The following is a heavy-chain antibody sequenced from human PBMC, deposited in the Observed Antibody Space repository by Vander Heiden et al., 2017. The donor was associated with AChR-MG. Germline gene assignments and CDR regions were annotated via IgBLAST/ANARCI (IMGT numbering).Heavy chain of an antibody. D-gene: IGHD3-22*01. CDR2: ISGSGGST. Sequence: EVPLLESGGGLVQPGGSLRLSCAASGFTCSSCALGGVRRAPGKGLEWVSAISGSGGSTYYADSVKGRFTISRDNSKNTLYLQMNSLRAEDTAVYYCAKDNYDSSGYYGGYWYFDLWGRGTLVTVSS. J-gene: IGHJ2*01. CDR3: AKDNYDSSGYYGGYWYFDL. CDR1: GFTCSSCA. V-gene: IGHV3-23*01.